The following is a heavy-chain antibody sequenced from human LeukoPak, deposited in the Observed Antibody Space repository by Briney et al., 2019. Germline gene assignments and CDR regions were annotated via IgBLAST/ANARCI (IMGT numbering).Heavy chain of an antibody. CDR1: GFTFSSHG. CDR3: AKAGLFRGGALDS. V-gene: IGHV3-23*01. CDR2: ISPSGGIT. J-gene: IGHJ4*02. D-gene: IGHD4/OR15-4a*01. Sequence: GGSLRLSCAASGFTFSSHGMNWVRQAPGKGLEWVSGISPSGGITYYTDSVKGRFTISRDNSKDTVSLQMNSLRGEDTAVYYWAKAGLFRGGALDSWGQGTLVTVSS.